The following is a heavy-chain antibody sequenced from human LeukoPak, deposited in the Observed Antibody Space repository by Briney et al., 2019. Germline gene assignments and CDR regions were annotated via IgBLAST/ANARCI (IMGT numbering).Heavy chain of an antibody. CDR3: ARADGRITIFGVVRCNWFDP. J-gene: IGHJ5*02. V-gene: IGHV1-8*01. D-gene: IGHD3-3*01. Sequence: ASVKVSCKASGYTFTSYDINWVRQATGQGLEWMGWMNPNSGNTGYAQKFQGRVTMTRNTSISTAYMELSSLRSEDTAVYYCARADGRITIFGVVRCNWFDPWGQGTLVTVSS. CDR2: MNPNSGNT. CDR1: GYTFTSYD.